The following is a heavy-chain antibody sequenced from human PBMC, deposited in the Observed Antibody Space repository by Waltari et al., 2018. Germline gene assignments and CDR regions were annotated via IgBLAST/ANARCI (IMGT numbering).Heavy chain of an antibody. CDR1: GGSFSGYY. V-gene: IGHV4-34*01. CDR3: ARGHHQFSYYDFWSGYYGLHY. Sequence: QVQLQQWGAGLLKPSETLSLTCAVYGGSFSGYYWSWIRQPPGKGLEWIGEINHSGSTNYNPSLKSRVTISVDTSKNQFSLKLSSVTAADTAVYYCARGHHQFSYYDFWSGYYGLHYWGQGTLVTVSS. CDR2: INHSGST. J-gene: IGHJ4*02. D-gene: IGHD3-3*01.